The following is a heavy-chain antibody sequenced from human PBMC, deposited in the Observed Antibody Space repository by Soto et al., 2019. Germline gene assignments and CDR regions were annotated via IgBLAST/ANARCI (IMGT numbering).Heavy chain of an antibody. J-gene: IGHJ4*02. CDR3: AHMPLGPIAADY. Sequence: QITLKESGPTLVKPTQTLTLTCTFSGFSLSTSGVGVGWIRQPPGKALEWLALIYWDDDKRYSPSLKSRLTITKYTPKTQVVLTMTNVDPVDTATYYCAHMPLGPIAADYWGQGTLVTVSS. V-gene: IGHV2-5*02. D-gene: IGHD6-13*01. CDR1: GFSLSTSGVG. CDR2: IYWDDDK.